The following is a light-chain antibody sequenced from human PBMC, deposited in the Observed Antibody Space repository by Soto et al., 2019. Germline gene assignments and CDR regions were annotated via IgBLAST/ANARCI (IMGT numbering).Light chain of an antibody. CDR1: NIGSQS. J-gene: IGLJ1*01. Sequence: SYELTRPPSVSVAPGQTARITCGGNNIGSQSVHWYQQKPGQAPVLVVYDDSDRPSGIPERFSGSNSGNTATLTIRRVEAGDEADYYCQVWDTSSDHSYVFGAGTKVTVL. CDR3: QVWDTSSDHSYV. CDR2: DDS. V-gene: IGLV3-21*02.